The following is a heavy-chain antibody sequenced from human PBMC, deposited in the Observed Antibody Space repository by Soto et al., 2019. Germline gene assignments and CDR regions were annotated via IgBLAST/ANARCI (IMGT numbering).Heavy chain of an antibody. CDR3: TSHGDRQYQYYYLDV. CDR1: GYTFGDYA. V-gene: IGHV3-49*03. D-gene: IGHD4-17*01. J-gene: IGHJ6*03. Sequence: PGGSLRLSCTASGYTFGDYAVSWFRQAPGKGLEWVGVIRSKTYGGTTEYAASVKGRFSISRDDSKSIAYLQMNSLETEDTAVYHCTSHGDRQYQYYYLDVWGKGTTVTVSS. CDR2: IRSKTYGGTT.